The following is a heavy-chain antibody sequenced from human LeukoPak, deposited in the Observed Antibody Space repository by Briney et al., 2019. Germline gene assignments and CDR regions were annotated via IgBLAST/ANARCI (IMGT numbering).Heavy chain of an antibody. CDR1: GFTFSSYE. Sequence: GGSLRLSCAASGFTFSSYEMNWVRQAPGKGLEWVSYISSSGSIIYYADSVKGRFTSSRDNAKNSLYLQMNSLRAEDTAVYYCARGGYSYGGYYYYYYMDVWGKGTTVTISS. V-gene: IGHV3-48*03. J-gene: IGHJ6*03. CDR3: ARGGYSYGGYYYYYYMDV. CDR2: ISSSGSII. D-gene: IGHD5-18*01.